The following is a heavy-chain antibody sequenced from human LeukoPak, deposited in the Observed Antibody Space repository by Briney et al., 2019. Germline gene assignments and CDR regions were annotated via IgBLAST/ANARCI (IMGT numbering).Heavy chain of an antibody. CDR2: ISFVGSNK. CDR3: AKDLSFALSGAREDCFDP. V-gene: IGHV3-30*18. CDR1: RFTFSNHG. J-gene: IGHJ5*02. Sequence: GGSLRLSRAASRFTFSNHGMHWGRQAPGKGVGWVADISFVGSNKYYADSVKGRFTLSRDNSKNTLYLQMNCLRAGDTAVDYCAKDLSFALSGAREDCFDPWGQGTLVTVSS. D-gene: IGHD1-26*01.